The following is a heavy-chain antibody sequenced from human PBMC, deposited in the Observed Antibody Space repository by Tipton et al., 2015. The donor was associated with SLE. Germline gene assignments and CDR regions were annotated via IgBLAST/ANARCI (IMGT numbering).Heavy chain of an antibody. V-gene: IGHV3-7*01. CDR2: IKQDGSEK. D-gene: IGHD3-16*01. CDR1: GFTFSNAW. J-gene: IGHJ3*02. Sequence: GSLRLSCAASGFTFSNAWMSWVRQAPGKGVEWVANIKQDGSEKYYVDSVKGRFTISRDNAKNSLYLQMNSLRAEDTAVYYCARDQHDYVWGSYYAFDIWGQGTMVTVSS. CDR3: ARDQHDYVWGSYYAFDI.